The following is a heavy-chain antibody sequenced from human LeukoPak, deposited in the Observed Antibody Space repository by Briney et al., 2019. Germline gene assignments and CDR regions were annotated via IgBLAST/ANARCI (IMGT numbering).Heavy chain of an antibody. J-gene: IGHJ6*03. D-gene: IGHD5-24*01. Sequence: SETLSLTCAVYGGSFSGYYWSWIRQPPGEGLEWIGEINRSGSTNYNPSLKSRVTISVDTSKNQFSLKLSSVTAADTAVYYCARRRRDGYNYAYYYYYMDVWGKGTTVTVSS. CDR3: ARRRRDGYNYAYYYYYMDV. V-gene: IGHV4-34*01. CDR1: GGSFSGYY. CDR2: INRSGST.